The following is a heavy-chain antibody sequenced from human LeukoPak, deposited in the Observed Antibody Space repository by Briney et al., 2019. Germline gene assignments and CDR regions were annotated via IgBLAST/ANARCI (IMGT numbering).Heavy chain of an antibody. CDR1: AGSFSGYY. J-gene: IGHJ6*03. CDR3: ARVKDPGGYYYYYYMDV. Sequence: SETLSLTCAVYAGSFSGYYWSWIRQPPGKGLEWIGEINHSGGTKYNPSLKSRVTISVDTSKNQFSLKLSSVTAADTAMYYCARVKDPGGYYYYYYMDVWGKGTTVTVSS. CDR2: INHSGGT. D-gene: IGHD3-16*01. V-gene: IGHV4-34*01.